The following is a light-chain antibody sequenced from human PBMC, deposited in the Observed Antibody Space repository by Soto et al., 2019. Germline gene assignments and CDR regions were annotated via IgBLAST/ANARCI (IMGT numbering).Light chain of an antibody. CDR3: SSYTTSSTMI. Sequence: QSALTQPASVSGSPGQSITISCTGTDSDVGGYNYVSWYQQHPGKAPKLMIYEVSDRPSGVSNCFSGSKSGNTASLTISGLQSEDEAYYYCSSYTTSSTMIFGGGAKLTVL. CDR1: DSDVGGYNY. CDR2: EVS. V-gene: IGLV2-14*01. J-gene: IGLJ2*01.